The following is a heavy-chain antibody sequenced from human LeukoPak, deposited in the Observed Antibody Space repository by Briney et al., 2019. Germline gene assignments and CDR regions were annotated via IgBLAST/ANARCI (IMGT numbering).Heavy chain of an antibody. CDR2: ISAYNGNT. V-gene: IGHV1-18*01. CDR3: ARGYCSGGSCLGWFDP. J-gene: IGHJ5*02. CDR1: GYTFTSYG. D-gene: IGHD2-15*01. Sequence: ASVKVSCKASGYTFTSYGISWLRQAPGQGLEWMGWISAYNGNTNYAQKLQGRVTMTTDTSTSTAYMELRSLRSDDTAVYYCARGYCSGGSCLGWFDPWGQGTLVTVSS.